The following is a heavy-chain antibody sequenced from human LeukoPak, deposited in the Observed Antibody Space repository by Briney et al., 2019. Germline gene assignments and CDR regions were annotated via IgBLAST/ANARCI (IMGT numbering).Heavy chain of an antibody. D-gene: IGHD3-10*01. V-gene: IGHV1-18*01. J-gene: IGHJ4*02. Sequence: ASVKVSCKASGYTFTSYGISWVRQAPGQGLEWMGWISAYNGNTNYAQKLQGRVTMTTDTSTSTAYMELRSLRSDDTAVYYCTAVNYYGSGSSYWGQGTLVTVSS. CDR1: GYTFTSYG. CDR2: ISAYNGNT. CDR3: TAVNYYGSGSSY.